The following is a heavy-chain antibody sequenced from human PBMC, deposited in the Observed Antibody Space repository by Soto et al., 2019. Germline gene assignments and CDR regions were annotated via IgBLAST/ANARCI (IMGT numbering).Heavy chain of an antibody. V-gene: IGHV3-23*01. Sequence: VGSLRLSCAASGFTFSSYAMSWVRQAPGKGLEWVSAISGSGGSTYYADSVKGRFTVSRDNSKNTLYLQMNSLRAEDTAVYYCAKGKPYQPLLDAFDIWGQGTMVTVSS. CDR1: GFTFSSYA. J-gene: IGHJ3*02. CDR3: AKGKPYQPLLDAFDI. CDR2: ISGSGGST. D-gene: IGHD2-2*01.